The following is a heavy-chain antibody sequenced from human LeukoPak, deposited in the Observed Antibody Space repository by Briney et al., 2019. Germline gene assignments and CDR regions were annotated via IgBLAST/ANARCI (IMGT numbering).Heavy chain of an antibody. D-gene: IGHD4-11*01. J-gene: IGHJ6*03. V-gene: IGHV4-61*02. CDR1: GGSISSGSYY. CDR2: VYTSGAT. Sequence: SETLSLTCTVSGGSISSGSYYWSWIRQPAGKGLEWIGRVYTSGATNSNPSLKNRVTMSVDTPKNQFSLKLSSVTAADTAVYYCARNRGSTVITDHYYYYYMDVWGKGTTVTVSS. CDR3: ARNRGSTVITDHYYYYYMDV.